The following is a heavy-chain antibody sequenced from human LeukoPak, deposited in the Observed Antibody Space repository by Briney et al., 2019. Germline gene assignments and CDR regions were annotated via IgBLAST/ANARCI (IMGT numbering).Heavy chain of an antibody. J-gene: IGHJ3*02. CDR2: IIPIFGIA. D-gene: IGHD3-22*01. CDR3: ARDRTYYYDRVSPEDAFDI. V-gene: IGHV1-69*04. Sequence: SVKVSCKASGGTFSSYAISWVRQAPGQGLEWMGRIIPIFGIANYAQKFQGRVAITADKSTSTAYMELSSLRSEDTAVYYCARDRTYYYDRVSPEDAFDIWGQGTMVTVSS. CDR1: GGTFSSYA.